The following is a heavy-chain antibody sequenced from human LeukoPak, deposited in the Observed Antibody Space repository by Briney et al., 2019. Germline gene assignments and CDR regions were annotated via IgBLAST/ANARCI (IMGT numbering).Heavy chain of an antibody. Sequence: SETLSLTCAVFRDSIGASIDSPNWWSWVRQPPGKGLEWIGEINHSGSTNYNPSLKSRVTISVDTSKNQFSLKLSSVTAADTAVYYCARSTPDLWFGELLHFDYWGQGTLVTVSS. CDR2: INHSGST. D-gene: IGHD3-10*01. CDR1: RDSIGASIDSPNW. CDR3: ARSTPDLWFGELLHFDY. V-gene: IGHV4-4*02. J-gene: IGHJ4*02.